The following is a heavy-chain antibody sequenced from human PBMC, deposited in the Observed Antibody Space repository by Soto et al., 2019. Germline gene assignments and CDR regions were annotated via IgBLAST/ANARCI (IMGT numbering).Heavy chain of an antibody. CDR3: ARDRSGYSSGLGY. CDR2: IYSGGST. Sequence: EVQLVESGGGLIQPGGSLRLSYAASGFTVSRNYITWVRQAPGKGLEWVSIIYSGGSTYYADSVKGRFTISRDNSKNTLYLQMNNLRAEDTGVYHCARDRSGYSSGLGYWGQGTLVTVSS. CDR1: GFTVSRNY. V-gene: IGHV3-53*01. D-gene: IGHD6-19*01. J-gene: IGHJ4*02.